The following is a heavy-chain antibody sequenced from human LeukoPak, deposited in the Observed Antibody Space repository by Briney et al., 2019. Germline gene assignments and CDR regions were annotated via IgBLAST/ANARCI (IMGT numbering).Heavy chain of an antibody. J-gene: IGHJ4*02. D-gene: IGHD5-12*01. Sequence: SETLSLTCTVSGGSISSYYWSWIRQPPGKGLEWIGYIYYSGSTNYNPSLKSRVTISVDTSKNQFSLKLSSVTAADTAVYYCARLDGYSGYAYYFDYWGQGTLVTVSS. CDR1: GGSISSYY. CDR2: IYYSGST. V-gene: IGHV4-59*08. CDR3: ARLDGYSGYAYYFDY.